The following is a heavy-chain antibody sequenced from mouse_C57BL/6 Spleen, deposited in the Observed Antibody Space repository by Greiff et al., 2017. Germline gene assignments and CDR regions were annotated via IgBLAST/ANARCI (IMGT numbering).Heavy chain of an antibody. D-gene: IGHD2-1*01. CDR1: GYTFTSYW. CDR3: ARIYDGNHYWYFDV. Sequence: QVQLQQPGAELVKPGASVKLSCKASGYTFTSYWMHWVKQRPGQGLEWIGMIHPNSGSTNYNEKFKSKATLTVDKSSSTAYMQLSSLTSADSAVYYCARIYDGNHYWYFDVWGTGTTVTVSS. CDR2: IHPNSGST. J-gene: IGHJ1*03. V-gene: IGHV1-64*01.